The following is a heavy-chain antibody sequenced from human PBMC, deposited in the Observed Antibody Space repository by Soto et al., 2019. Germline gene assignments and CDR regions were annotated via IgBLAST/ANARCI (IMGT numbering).Heavy chain of an antibody. CDR3: ARGSIAVAGTDYYYYYGMDV. Sequence: ASVKVSCKASGYTFTSYDINWVRQAAEQGLEWMGWMNPNSGNTGYAQKFQGRVTMTRNTSISTAYMELSSLRSEDTAVYYCARGSIAVAGTDYYYYYGMDVWGQGTTVTVSS. D-gene: IGHD6-19*01. V-gene: IGHV1-8*01. CDR2: MNPNSGNT. CDR1: GYTFTSYD. J-gene: IGHJ6*02.